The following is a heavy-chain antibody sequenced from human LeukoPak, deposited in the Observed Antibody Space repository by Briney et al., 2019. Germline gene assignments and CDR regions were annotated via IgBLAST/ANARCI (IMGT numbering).Heavy chain of an antibody. CDR2: IYYSGST. CDR1: GGSISTYY. D-gene: IGHD3-10*01. Sequence: SETLSLTCTVSGGSISTYYWSWIRQPPGKGLEWIGYIYYSGSTKYNSSLKSRVTISVDTSKNQFSLKLSSVTAADTAVYYCARGGYYGSGNDFRFDPWGQGTLVTVSS. J-gene: IGHJ5*02. V-gene: IGHV4-59*01. CDR3: ARGGYYGSGNDFRFDP.